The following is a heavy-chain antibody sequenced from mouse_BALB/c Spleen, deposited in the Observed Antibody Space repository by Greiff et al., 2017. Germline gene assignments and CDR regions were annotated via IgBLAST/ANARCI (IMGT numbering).Heavy chain of an antibody. CDR2: ISNGGGST. V-gene: IGHV5-12-2*01. J-gene: IGHJ4*01. CDR3: ARLWYPYAMDY. Sequence: EVMLVESGGGLVQPGGSLKLSCAASGFTFSSYTMSWVRQTPEKRLEWVAYISNGGGSTYYPDTVKGRFTISRDNAKNTLYLQMSSLKSEDTAMYYCARLWYPYAMDYWGQGTSVTVSS. CDR1: GFTFSSYT. D-gene: IGHD2-1*01.